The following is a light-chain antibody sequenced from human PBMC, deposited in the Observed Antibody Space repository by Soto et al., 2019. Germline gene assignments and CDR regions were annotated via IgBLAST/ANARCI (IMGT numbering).Light chain of an antibody. CDR1: QSISSW. CDR3: QQYNSYPLT. CDR2: KAS. J-gene: IGKJ4*01. Sequence: DIQMTQSPSTLSASVGDRVIITCRASQSISSWLAWYQQKPGKAPNLLIYKASSLESGVPSRFSGSGSGTEFTLTISSLQPDDFATYYCQQYNSYPLTFGGGTNVEIK. V-gene: IGKV1-5*03.